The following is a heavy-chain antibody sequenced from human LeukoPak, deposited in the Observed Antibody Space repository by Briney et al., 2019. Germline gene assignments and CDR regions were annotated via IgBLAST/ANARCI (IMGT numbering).Heavy chain of an antibody. J-gene: IGHJ4*02. D-gene: IGHD2-2*01. CDR2: ISGNGGST. CDR1: GFTFSSYA. V-gene: IGHV3-23*01. Sequence: PGGSLRLSCAASGFTFSSYAMSWVRQAPGKGLEWVSTISGNGGSTYYADSVKGRFTISRDNSKNTLYLQMNSLRAEDTAVFYCAKGLRLAVPAAMGYWGQGTLVTVSS. CDR3: AKGLRLAVPAAMGY.